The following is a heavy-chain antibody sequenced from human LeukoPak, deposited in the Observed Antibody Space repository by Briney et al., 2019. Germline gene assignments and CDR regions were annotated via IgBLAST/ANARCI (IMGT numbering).Heavy chain of an antibody. J-gene: IGHJ4*02. CDR3: VKGQEFLEYIYDF. CDR1: GFNFNDYA. V-gene: IGHV3-23*01. CDR2: ISGGSGNR. D-gene: IGHD3-3*01. Sequence: PGGSLTLSCAASGFNFNDYAMTWVRQAPGKGLEWVSGISGGSGNRDYGDSVKGRFTVSRDNSKSTLYLQMSGLRAEDTAVYFCVKGQEFLEYIYDFRGQGTLVSVSS.